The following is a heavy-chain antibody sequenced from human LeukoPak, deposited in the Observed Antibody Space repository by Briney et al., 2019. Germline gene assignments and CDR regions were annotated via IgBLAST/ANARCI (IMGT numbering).Heavy chain of an antibody. Sequence: PSQTLSLTCTVSGGSISSGSYSWSWIRQPAGKGLEWIGRIYTSGSTNYNPSLKSRVTISVDTFKNQFSLKLSSVTAADTAVYYCATYDSSVKDGAFDIWGQGTMVTVSS. J-gene: IGHJ3*02. D-gene: IGHD3-22*01. CDR3: ATYDSSVKDGAFDI. CDR1: GGSISSGSYS. V-gene: IGHV4-61*02. CDR2: IYTSGST.